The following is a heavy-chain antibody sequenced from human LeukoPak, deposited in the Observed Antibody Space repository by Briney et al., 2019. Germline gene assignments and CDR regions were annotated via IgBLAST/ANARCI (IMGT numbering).Heavy chain of an antibody. J-gene: IGHJ3*02. V-gene: IGHV3-30*18. CDR3: AKDLRRRYYFGSGSRGGTFDI. CDR2: ISYDGSNK. D-gene: IGHD3-10*01. Sequence: PGGSLRLSCAASGFMFSNYGMQWVRQAPGKGLDWVAVISYDGSNKYYADSVKGRFTISRDNSKNTLYLQMNSLRAEDTAVYYCAKDLRRRYYFGSGSRGGTFDIWGQGTMVTVSS. CDR1: GFMFSNYG.